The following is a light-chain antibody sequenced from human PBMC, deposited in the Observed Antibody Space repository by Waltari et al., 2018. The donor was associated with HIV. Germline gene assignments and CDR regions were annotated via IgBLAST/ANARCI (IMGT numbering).Light chain of an antibody. V-gene: IGLV3-1*01. J-gene: IGLJ1*01. CDR3: QAWDSSTAFYV. Sequence: SYELTQPPSVSVSPGQTASITCSGDKLGAKYACWYQQKPGQSPVLVIYQDNKRPSGIPERFSGSNSGNTATLTISGTQAVDEADYYCQAWDSSTAFYVFGTGTKVTVL. CDR1: KLGAKY. CDR2: QDN.